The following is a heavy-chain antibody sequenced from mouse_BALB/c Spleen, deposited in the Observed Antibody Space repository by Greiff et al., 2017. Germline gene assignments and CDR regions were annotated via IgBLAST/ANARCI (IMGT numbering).Heavy chain of an antibody. V-gene: IGHV5-9-3*01. CDR3: ARHDYDVGPYAMDY. CDR1: GFTFSSYA. D-gene: IGHD2-4*01. CDR2: ISSGGSST. J-gene: IGHJ4*01. Sequence: EVKLVESGGGLVKPGGSLKLSCAASGFTFSSYAMSWVRQTPEKRLEWVATISSGGSSTYSPDSVKGRFTISRDNAKNTLYLQMSSLRSGDTAMYYGARHDYDVGPYAMDYWGQGTSVTVSS.